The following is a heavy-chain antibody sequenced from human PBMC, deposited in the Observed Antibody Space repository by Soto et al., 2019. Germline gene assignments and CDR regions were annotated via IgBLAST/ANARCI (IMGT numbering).Heavy chain of an antibody. CDR3: ARGYVVPAAILSWKLKYGMDV. J-gene: IGHJ6*02. Sequence: PGESLKVSCKGSGYNFTSYWISWVRQMPGKGLEWMGRIDPSDSYTNYSPSFQGHVTISADKSISTAYLQWSSLKASDTAMYYCARGYVVPAAILSWKLKYGMDVWGQGTTVTVSS. V-gene: IGHV5-10-1*01. CDR2: IDPSDSYT. CDR1: GYNFTSYW. D-gene: IGHD2-2*01.